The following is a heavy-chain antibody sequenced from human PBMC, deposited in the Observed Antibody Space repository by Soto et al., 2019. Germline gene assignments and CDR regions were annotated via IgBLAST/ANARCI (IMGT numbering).Heavy chain of an antibody. J-gene: IGHJ6*02. CDR1: GNTFTIYG. Sequence: QVQLVQSGAEVKKPGASVKVSCKASGNTFTIYGISWVLQDPGQGLEWMGWISAYNGNTNYAQKLQGRVTMTTDTSTSTAYMELRSLRSDDTAVYYCARDGGIAAAGAYYYYYYGMDVWGQGTTVTVSS. CDR3: ARDGGIAAAGAYYYYYYGMDV. CDR2: ISAYNGNT. V-gene: IGHV1-18*01. D-gene: IGHD6-13*01.